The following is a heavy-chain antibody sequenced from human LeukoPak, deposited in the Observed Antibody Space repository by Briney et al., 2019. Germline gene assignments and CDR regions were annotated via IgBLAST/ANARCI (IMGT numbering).Heavy chain of an antibody. CDR3: ASAGFGILTGYHDAFDI. V-gene: IGHV5-51*01. CDR1: GYSFTSYW. Sequence: WESLKISFKGSGYSFTSYWIGWGRQMPGKGLEGMGSIYPGDSATRYSPSFHGHVNISADKSISNAYLQWSSLKASATAMYYCASAGFGILTGYHDAFDIWGQGTMVTVSS. D-gene: IGHD3-9*01. J-gene: IGHJ3*02. CDR2: IYPGDSAT.